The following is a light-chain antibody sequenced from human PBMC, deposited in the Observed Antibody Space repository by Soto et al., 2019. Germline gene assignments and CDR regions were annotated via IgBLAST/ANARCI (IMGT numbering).Light chain of an antibody. CDR3: QQDDSYSRT. J-gene: IGKJ2*01. V-gene: IGKV1-5*03. Sequence: DIQMTQSPSTLSASIGDRVTITCRASQSISSWLAWYQQKPGKAPKLLIYLASNLESGVPSRFSGGGSGTEFTLTISSLQPDDFATYYCQQDDSYSRTFGQGTKLEI. CDR1: QSISSW. CDR2: LAS.